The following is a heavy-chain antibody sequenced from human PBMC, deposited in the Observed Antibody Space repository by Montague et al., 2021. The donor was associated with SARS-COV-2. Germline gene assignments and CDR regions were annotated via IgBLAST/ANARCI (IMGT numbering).Heavy chain of an antibody. J-gene: IGHJ6*04. CDR2: IHHGGST. V-gene: IGHV4-34*01. CDR3: ARPGDGLVPSPVLGSGRYYSCYCLDV. D-gene: IGHD3-10*01. CDR1: GGSFSTYT. Sequence: SETLSLTCAVHGGSFSTYTWNWIRHPPGKGLEWIGEIHHGGSTNYNPSLKIRVTISVDTSKYQFSLKLTSVTVADTAVYYCARPGDGLVPSPVLGSGRYYSCYCLDVWGKGTTVTVSS.